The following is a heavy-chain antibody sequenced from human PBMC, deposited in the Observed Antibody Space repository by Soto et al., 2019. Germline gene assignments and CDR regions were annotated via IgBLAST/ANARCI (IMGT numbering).Heavy chain of an antibody. J-gene: IGHJ5*02. V-gene: IGHV4-34*08. Sequence: WETLSLSCGAYGWTFRNYYCIWVRQPPGKGLEWIGEVNHSGEATYNPSLQSRVTISLDTSNNHFSLKMTSLTAADTALYFCTRAEPFSYYWFDPWGQGTQVTVSS. D-gene: IGHD3-10*01. CDR3: TRAEPFSYYWFDP. CDR2: VNHSGEA. CDR1: GWTFRNYY.